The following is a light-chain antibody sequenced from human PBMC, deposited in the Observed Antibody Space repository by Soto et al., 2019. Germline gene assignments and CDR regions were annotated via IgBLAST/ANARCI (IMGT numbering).Light chain of an antibody. CDR2: GAS. CDR3: QHYGSSLWT. CDR1: QSVSSSY. Sequence: EIVLTQSPGTLSVSPGERATLSCRASQSVSSSYLAWYQQKPGQAPRLLIYGASSRATGIPDRFSGSGSGTDFTLTISRLEPEDFAVYYCQHYGSSLWTFGQGTKVDIK. J-gene: IGKJ1*01. V-gene: IGKV3-20*01.